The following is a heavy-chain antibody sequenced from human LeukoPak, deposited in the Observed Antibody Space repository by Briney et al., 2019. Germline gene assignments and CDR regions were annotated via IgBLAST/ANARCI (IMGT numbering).Heavy chain of an antibody. D-gene: IGHD3-10*01. CDR3: ARDWSTMVRDYGMDV. CDR1: GGSISSSSYY. V-gene: IGHV4-39*07. J-gene: IGHJ6*02. Sequence: SETLSLTCTVSGGSISSSSYYWGWIRQPPGKGLEWIGSIYYSGSTYYNPSLKSRVTISVDTSKNQFSLKLSSVTAADTAVYYCARDWSTMVRDYGMDVWGQGTTVTVSS. CDR2: IYYSGST.